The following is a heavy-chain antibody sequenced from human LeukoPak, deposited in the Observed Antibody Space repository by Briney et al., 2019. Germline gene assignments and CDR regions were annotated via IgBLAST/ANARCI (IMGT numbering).Heavy chain of an antibody. D-gene: IGHD5-12*01. J-gene: IGHJ4*02. CDR1: RFTFRNYW. Sequence: PRGSLRLSCAASRFTFRNYWMTSVRQAPGKGLEWVAHINQDGSEEHYMDSAKARFTISRDNAKTSLSLQMNSLRAEDTAVYYCVRDGGVSGYDLLDYWGQGTLVTVSS. V-gene: IGHV3-7*01. CDR3: VRDGGVSGYDLLDY. CDR2: INQDGSEE.